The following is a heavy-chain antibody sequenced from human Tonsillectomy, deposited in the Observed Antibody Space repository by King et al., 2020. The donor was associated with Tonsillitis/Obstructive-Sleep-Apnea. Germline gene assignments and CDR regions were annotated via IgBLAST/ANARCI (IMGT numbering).Heavy chain of an antibody. V-gene: IGHV3-15*01. CDR3: STDRYCSGNSCSPFDY. CDR1: GFTFSNAW. J-gene: IGHJ4*02. Sequence: VQLVESGGGLVKPGGSLRLSCAASGFTFSNAWMSWVRQAPGKGLEWVGRIKSKTDGGTTDYAAPVKGRFAISRDDSKNTLYLQMNSLKTEDTAVYYCSTDRYCSGNSCSPFDYWGQGTLVTVSS. CDR2: IKSKTDGGTT. D-gene: IGHD2-2*01.